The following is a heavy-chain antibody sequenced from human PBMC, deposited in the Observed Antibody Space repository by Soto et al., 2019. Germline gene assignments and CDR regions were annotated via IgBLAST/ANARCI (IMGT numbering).Heavy chain of an antibody. CDR3: AIDPGFRSDY. D-gene: IGHD3-9*01. CDR1: GYTFTSYG. Sequence: QVQLVQSGAEVKKPGASVKVSCKASGYTFTSYGISWVRQAPGQGLEWMGWISAYNGNTNYAQKLQGRVTMTTETSTSTTYMEMSILRSDDTAVYSCAIDPGFRSDYWGQGTLVTVSS. J-gene: IGHJ4*02. CDR2: ISAYNGNT. V-gene: IGHV1-18*01.